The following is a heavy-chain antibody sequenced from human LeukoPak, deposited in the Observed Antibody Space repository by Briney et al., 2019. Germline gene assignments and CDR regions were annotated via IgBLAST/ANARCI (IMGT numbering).Heavy chain of an antibody. CDR2: IYYSGST. V-gene: IGHV4-59*01. D-gene: IGHD4-11*01. CDR1: GGSISRYY. J-gene: IGHJ6*03. CDR3: ARETVTPGSYYYYYMDV. Sequence: PSETLSLTCTVSGGSISRYYWSWIRQPPGKGLEWIGYIYYSGSTNYNPSLKSRVTISVDTSKNQFSLKLSSVTAADTAVYYCARETVTPGSYYYYYMDVWGKGTTVTVSS.